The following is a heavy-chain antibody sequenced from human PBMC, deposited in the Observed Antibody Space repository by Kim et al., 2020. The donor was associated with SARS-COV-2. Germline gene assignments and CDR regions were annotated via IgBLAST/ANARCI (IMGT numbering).Heavy chain of an antibody. CDR1: GHAFTDYY. Sequence: ASVKVSCKPSGHAFTDYYIHWVRQAPGQGLEWMGWINTNTGNPTYAQGFTGRFVFSLDTSVSTAYLQISSLKAEDTAVYYCARDWGGANYYDSSGYDAFD. CDR3: ARDWGGANYYDSSGYDAFD. CDR2: INTNTGNP. D-gene: IGHD3-22*01. J-gene: IGHJ3*01. V-gene: IGHV7-4-1*02.